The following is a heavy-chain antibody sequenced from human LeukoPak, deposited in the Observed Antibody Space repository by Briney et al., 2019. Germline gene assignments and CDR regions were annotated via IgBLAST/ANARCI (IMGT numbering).Heavy chain of an antibody. CDR2: IRSKANNYAT. Sequence: GGSLSLSCAASGVTFSVSVKHWVRQASGKGREGVGRIRSKANNYATAYAASVEGRFTISRVYSKTTAYLEIKHLTTVETAVYFCAYVPDMGATIDEARWGQGTLVTVSS. D-gene: IGHD5-12*01. CDR1: GVTFSVSV. J-gene: IGHJ4*02. V-gene: IGHV3-73*01. CDR3: AYVPDMGATIDEAR.